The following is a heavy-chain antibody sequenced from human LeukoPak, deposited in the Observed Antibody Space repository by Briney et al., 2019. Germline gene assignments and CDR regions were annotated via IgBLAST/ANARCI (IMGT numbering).Heavy chain of an antibody. J-gene: IGHJ6*03. D-gene: IGHD6-19*01. V-gene: IGHV1-2*02. CDR2: INPSSGGT. CDR1: GYTFTGYY. Sequence: ASVKVSCKASGYTFTGYYMHWVRQAPGQGLEWMGWINPSSGGTNYAQKFQGRVTITADESTSTAYMELSSLRSEDTAVYYCARARTAVAGTRYYYYYMDVWGKGTTVTISS. CDR3: ARARTAVAGTRYYYYYMDV.